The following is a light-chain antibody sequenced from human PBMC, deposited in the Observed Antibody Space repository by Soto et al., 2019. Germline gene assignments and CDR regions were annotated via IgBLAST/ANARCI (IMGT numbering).Light chain of an antibody. J-gene: IGKJ5*01. V-gene: IGKV1-33*01. Sequence: DIQMTQSPSSLSASVGDRVTMTCQASQNINNYLNCYQQKPGRAPKLLIYDASNLEAGVPSRFRGSGSGTDFTFTISRLQPEDIATYYCQQYENLPTFGQGTRLEI. CDR1: QNINNY. CDR2: DAS. CDR3: QQYENLPT.